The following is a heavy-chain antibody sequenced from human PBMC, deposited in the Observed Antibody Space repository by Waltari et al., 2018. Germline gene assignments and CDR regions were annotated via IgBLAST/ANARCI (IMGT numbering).Heavy chain of an antibody. CDR3: GRGDYSTSGTPGAWFDP. Sequence: QVQLVQSGAEGKKPGASVKISCKASGYTFTSYYIHWVRQAPGQGLVWMGIISPSGGNTSYSHNFQRRVTMTSDTSTSNVYMQLSSRISEDTAVYYCGRGDYSTSGTPGAWFDPWGQGALVTVSS. CDR2: ISPSGGNT. D-gene: IGHD3-10*01. J-gene: IGHJ5*02. V-gene: IGHV1-46*01. CDR1: GYTFTSYY.